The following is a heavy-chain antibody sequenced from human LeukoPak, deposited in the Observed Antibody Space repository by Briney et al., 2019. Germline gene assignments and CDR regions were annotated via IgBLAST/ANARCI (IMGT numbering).Heavy chain of an antibody. J-gene: IGHJ4*02. V-gene: IGHV4-59*01. Sequence: SETLSLTCTVSGASISSYYWSWIRQPPGKGLEWIGYIYYSGSTNYNPSLKSRVTISVDTSKNQFSLKLSSVTAADTAVYYCARDAFDYGHFDYWGQGTLVTVSS. CDR1: GASISSYY. D-gene: IGHD4-17*01. CDR2: IYYSGST. CDR3: ARDAFDYGHFDY.